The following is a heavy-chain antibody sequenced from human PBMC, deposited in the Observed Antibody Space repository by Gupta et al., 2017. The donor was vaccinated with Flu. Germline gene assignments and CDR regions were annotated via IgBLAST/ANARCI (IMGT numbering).Heavy chain of an antibody. D-gene: IGHD5-18*01. J-gene: IGHJ4*02. CDR3: ARVLLGREYGIQLWLSGFDY. Sequence: QVQLQESDPGLVKPSETLSLTCAVSGYSISSGYYWGWIRQPPGKGLEWIGSIYHSGSTYYNPSLKSRVTISVDTAKNQFSLKLSSVTAADTAVYYCARVLLGREYGIQLWLSGFDYWGQGTLVTVSA. CDR1: GYSISSGYY. V-gene: IGHV4-38-2*01. CDR2: IYHSGST.